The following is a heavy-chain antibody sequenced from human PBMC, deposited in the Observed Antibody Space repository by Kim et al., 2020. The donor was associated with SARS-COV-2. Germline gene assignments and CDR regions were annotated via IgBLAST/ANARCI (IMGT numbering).Heavy chain of an antibody. Sequence: GGSLRLSCAASGFTFINYDMNWVRQAPGKGLEWVSYIGSRGTAIYYADSVKGRFTISRDNAKNSLYLQMNSLRADDTAVYYCARQTIATDYWGQGTLVT. CDR3: ARQTIATDY. D-gene: IGHD6-13*01. CDR1: GFTFINYD. V-gene: IGHV3-48*03. CDR2: IGSRGTAI. J-gene: IGHJ4*02.